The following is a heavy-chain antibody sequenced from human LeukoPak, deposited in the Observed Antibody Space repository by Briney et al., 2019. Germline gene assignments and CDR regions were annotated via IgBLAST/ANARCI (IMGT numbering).Heavy chain of an antibody. CDR3: ARTLGVIVEMATIEYYFDY. V-gene: IGHV4-4*07. J-gene: IGHJ4*02. CDR2: IYTSGST. CDR1: GGSISSFY. Sequence: PSETLSLTCTVSGGSISSFYWSWIRQPAGKGLEWIGRIYTSGSTNYNPSLKSRVTMSVDTSKNQFSLKLSSVTAADTAVYYCARTLGVIVEMATIEYYFDYWGQGTLVTVSS. D-gene: IGHD5-24*01.